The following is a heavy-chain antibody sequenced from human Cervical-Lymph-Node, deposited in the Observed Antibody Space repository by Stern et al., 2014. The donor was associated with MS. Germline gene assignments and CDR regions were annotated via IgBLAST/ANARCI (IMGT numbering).Heavy chain of an antibody. Sequence: QVQLQESGPGLVKPSETLSLTCAVSGDSISSYTHYWAWIRQPPGKGLEWIGSVYYSGATYYTPPLKSPITISVDTSKNPFSLGLNSVTAADTAVYYCAKHACTGAACPFDLWGQGTLVTVSS. CDR2: VYYSGAT. CDR1: GDSISSYTHY. V-gene: IGHV4-39*01. D-gene: IGHD2-8*02. J-gene: IGHJ4*02. CDR3: AKHACTGAACPFDL.